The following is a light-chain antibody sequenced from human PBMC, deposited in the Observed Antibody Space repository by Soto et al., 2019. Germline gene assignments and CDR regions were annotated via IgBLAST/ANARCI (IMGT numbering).Light chain of an antibody. CDR3: QQYGSPHT. CDR1: QSVSSSY. J-gene: IGKJ5*01. V-gene: IGKV3-20*01. CDR2: DAS. Sequence: EVVLTQSPGTLSLSPGERATLSCMASQSVSSSYLAWYQQKPGQAPRLLIYDASNRATGIPARFSGSGSGTDFTLTISSLEPEDFAVYYCQQYGSPHTFGQGTRLEIK.